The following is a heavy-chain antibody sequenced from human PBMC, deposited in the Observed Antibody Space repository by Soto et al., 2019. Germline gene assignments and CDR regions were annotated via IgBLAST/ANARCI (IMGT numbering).Heavy chain of an antibody. Sequence: EVQLVESGGGLVKPGGSLRLSCAASGFTFSNAWMNWVRQAPGKGLEWVGRIKSKTDGGTTDYAAPVKGRFTISRDDSKNTLYLQMNSLKTEDTAVYYCTTGRMSRPGDYDDYYYGMDVWGQGTTVTVSS. V-gene: IGHV3-15*07. CDR2: IKSKTDGGTT. CDR1: GFTFSNAW. J-gene: IGHJ6*02. CDR3: TTGRMSRPGDYDDYYYGMDV. D-gene: IGHD4-17*01.